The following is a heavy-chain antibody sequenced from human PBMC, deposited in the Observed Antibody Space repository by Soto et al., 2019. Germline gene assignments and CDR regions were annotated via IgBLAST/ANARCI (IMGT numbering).Heavy chain of an antibody. CDR1: GFTISHNF. Sequence: EVQLVESGGALVQPGGSLRLSCAASGFTISHNFMTWVRQAPGKGLEWVSVIYGGGNTYYADSVKGRFTISRDNSKNTLFLQMNSLRAEDTAVYYCAADYATGTYGFDCWGQGTLVTVSS. CDR2: IYGGGNT. V-gene: IGHV3-66*01. J-gene: IGHJ4*02. D-gene: IGHD3-10*01. CDR3: AADYATGTYGFDC.